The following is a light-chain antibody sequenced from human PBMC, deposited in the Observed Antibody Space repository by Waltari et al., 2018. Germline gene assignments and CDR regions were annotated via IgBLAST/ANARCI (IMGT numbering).Light chain of an antibody. Sequence: QSALTQPASVSGSPGQAISISCTGTGTYVGGFAYVSWYQQYPGKAPRLISYDVYNRPSGVSNRFSGSKSDNTASLTISGLQAEDESVYYCSSYTSSGVVFGGGTKLTVL. CDR3: SSYTSSGVV. J-gene: IGLJ2*01. CDR1: GTYVGGFAY. CDR2: DVY. V-gene: IGLV2-14*01.